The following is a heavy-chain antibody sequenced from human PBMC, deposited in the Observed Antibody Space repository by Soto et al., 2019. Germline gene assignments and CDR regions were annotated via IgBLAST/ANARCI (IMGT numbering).Heavy chain of an antibody. CDR1: GSTFPGCY. D-gene: IGHD4-4*01. CDR2: INPNSGGT. CDR3: ARDYSNYYYGMDV. V-gene: IGHV1-2*04. Sequence: ASGRVSSRASGSTFPGCYIHWVRQAPGQWLERMGWINPNSGGTNYAQKFQGWVTMTRDTSISTAYMELSRLRSDDTAVYYCARDYSNYYYGMDVWGQGTKVTVSS. J-gene: IGHJ6*02.